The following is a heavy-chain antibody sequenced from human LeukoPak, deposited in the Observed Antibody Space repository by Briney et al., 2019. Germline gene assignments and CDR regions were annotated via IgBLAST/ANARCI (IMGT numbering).Heavy chain of an antibody. V-gene: IGHV3-33*01. CDR3: ARDHGIQWLVPYFQH. Sequence: GESLKISCAASGFTFSSYGMHWVRQVPGKGLEWVAVIWYDGSNKYYADSVKGRFTISRDNSKNTLYLQMNSLRAEDTAVYYCARDHGIQWLVPYFQHWGQGTLVTVSS. J-gene: IGHJ1*01. CDR1: GFTFSSYG. D-gene: IGHD6-19*01. CDR2: IWYDGSNK.